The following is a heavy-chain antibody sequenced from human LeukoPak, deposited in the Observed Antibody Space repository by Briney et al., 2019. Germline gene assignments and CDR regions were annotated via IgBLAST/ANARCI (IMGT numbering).Heavy chain of an antibody. Sequence: SDTLSLTCSVSSGSISPDYWNWLRQPAGNGLEWIGRIDSSGNTHYNPSLKSRVTMSVDTSKKQFSLKLRSRTAADTAVYFCARDQGGDYPQAFDIWGQGTIVTVSS. CDR3: ARDQGGDYPQAFDI. D-gene: IGHD4-17*01. CDR2: IDSSGNT. J-gene: IGHJ3*02. V-gene: IGHV4-4*07. CDR1: SGSISPDY.